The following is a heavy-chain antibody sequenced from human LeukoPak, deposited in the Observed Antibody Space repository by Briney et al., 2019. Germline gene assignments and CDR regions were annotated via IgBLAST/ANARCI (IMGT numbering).Heavy chain of an antibody. V-gene: IGHV4-34*01. CDR3: ARGLYYGSGSYGY. CDR2: INHRGSA. J-gene: IGHJ4*02. D-gene: IGHD3-10*01. CDR1: GGSISSYY. Sequence: SETLSLTCTVSGGSISSYYWSWIRQPPGKGLEWIGEINHRGSANYNPSLKSRVTISVDTSNNQFSLKVNSVTAADTAMYYCARGLYYGSGSYGYWGQGTLVTVSS.